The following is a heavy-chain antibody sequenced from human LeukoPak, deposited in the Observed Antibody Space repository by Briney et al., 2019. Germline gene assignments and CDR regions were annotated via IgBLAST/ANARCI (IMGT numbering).Heavy chain of an antibody. J-gene: IGHJ4*02. Sequence: GGSLRLSCAASGFTFSSYSMKWVRQAPGKGLEWVSAISGSGGSTYYADSVKGRFTISRDNSKNTLYLQMNSLRAEDTAVYYCAQAGYGDYVHYWGQGTLVTVSS. CDR2: ISGSGGST. CDR1: GFTFSSYS. V-gene: IGHV3-23*01. CDR3: AQAGYGDYVHY. D-gene: IGHD4-17*01.